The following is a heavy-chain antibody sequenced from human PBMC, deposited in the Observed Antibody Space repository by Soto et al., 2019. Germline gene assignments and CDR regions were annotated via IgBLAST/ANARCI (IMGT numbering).Heavy chain of an antibody. Sequence: VQLVESGGGVVQPGRSLRLSCAASGFTFSTYGMHWVRQAPGKGLEWVAVISYDGNNKHYADSVKGRFIISRDNSRNTLYLQMSRLKAEDTAVYYCAKTDRKLPLWFTIGDVW. V-gene: IGHV3-30*18. D-gene: IGHD5-18*01. J-gene: IGHJ6*01. CDR1: GFTFSTYG. CDR3: AKTDRKLPLWFTIGDV. CDR2: ISYDGNNK.